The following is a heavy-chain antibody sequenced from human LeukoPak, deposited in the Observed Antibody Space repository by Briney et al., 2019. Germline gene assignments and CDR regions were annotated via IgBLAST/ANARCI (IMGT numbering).Heavy chain of an antibody. D-gene: IGHD1-1*01. CDR2: ISWNSGSI. V-gene: IGHV3-9*01. J-gene: IGHJ4*02. CDR1: GFTFDDYA. CDR3: AKSRDAYNLFDS. Sequence: GGSLRLSCAASGFTFDDYAMLWLRQAPGKGLEWGSGISWNSGSIGYADSVKGRFTISRDNGQNSLYLQMNSLRAEDTAVYYCAKSRDAYNLFDSWGQGTLVTVSS.